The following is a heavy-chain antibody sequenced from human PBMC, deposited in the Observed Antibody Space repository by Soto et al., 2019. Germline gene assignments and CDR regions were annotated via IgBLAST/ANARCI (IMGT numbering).Heavy chain of an antibody. CDR2: ISYDGSNK. Sequence: GGSLRLSCAASGFTFSSYAMHWVRQAPGKGLEWVAVISYDGSNKYYADSVKGRFTISRDNSKNALYLQMNSLRAEDTAVYYCARSLYYYDSSAPGDYWGQGTLVTVSS. V-gene: IGHV3-30-3*01. D-gene: IGHD3-22*01. CDR3: ARSLYYYDSSAPGDY. J-gene: IGHJ4*02. CDR1: GFTFSSYA.